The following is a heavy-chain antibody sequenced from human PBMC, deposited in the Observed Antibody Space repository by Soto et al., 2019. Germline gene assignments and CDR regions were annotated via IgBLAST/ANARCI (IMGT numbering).Heavy chain of an antibody. Sequence: QLQLQESGPGLVKPSETLSLTCTVSGGSISSSSYYWGWIRQPPGKGLEWIGSIYYSGSTYYNPSLKSRVTISVYTSKNQFSLKLSSVTAADTAVYYCASMGGYCSSTSCYGWFDPWGQGTLVTVSS. J-gene: IGHJ5*02. CDR2: IYYSGST. V-gene: IGHV4-39*01. CDR1: GGSISSSSYY. D-gene: IGHD2-2*01. CDR3: ASMGGYCSSTSCYGWFDP.